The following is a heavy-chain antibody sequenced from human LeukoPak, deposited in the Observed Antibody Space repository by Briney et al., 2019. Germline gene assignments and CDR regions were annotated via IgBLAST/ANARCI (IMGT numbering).Heavy chain of an antibody. Sequence: KSGGSLRLSCAASGISFSNYSMNWVRQAPGKGLEWVSLISSSSRFIYYGDSVKGRFTISRDNAKKSLYLQMNSLRAEDTAVYYCARAGYSSSWYSRYFDLWGRGTLVTVSS. CDR1: GISFSNYS. V-gene: IGHV3-21*01. CDR3: ARAGYSSSWYSRYFDL. J-gene: IGHJ2*01. CDR2: ISSSSRFI. D-gene: IGHD6-13*01.